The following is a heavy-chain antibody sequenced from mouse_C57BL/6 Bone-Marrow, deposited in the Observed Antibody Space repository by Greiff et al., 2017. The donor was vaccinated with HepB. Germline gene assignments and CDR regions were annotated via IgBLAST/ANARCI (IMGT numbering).Heavy chain of an antibody. V-gene: IGHV1-15*01. D-gene: IGHD2-1*01. CDR2: IEPETGGT. CDR1: GYTFTDYE. J-gene: IGHJ4*01. Sequence: QVQLQQSGAELVRPGASVTLSCKASGYTFTDYEMHWVKQTPVHGLEWIGAIEPETGGTAYNQKFKGKAILTADKSSSTAYMELRSLTSEDSAVYYSYGNYDAMDYWGQGTSVTVSS. CDR3: YGNYDAMDY.